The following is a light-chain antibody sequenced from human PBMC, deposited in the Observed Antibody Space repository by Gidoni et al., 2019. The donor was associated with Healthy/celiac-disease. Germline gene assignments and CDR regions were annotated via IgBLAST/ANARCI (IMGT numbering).Light chain of an antibody. CDR2: KAS. Sequence: DIQMTQSPSTLSASVGDRVTITCRASQSISSWLAWYQQKPGKAPKLLIYKASSLESGVPSRFSGSGSGTEFTLTISSLQPDDFATYYRQQYNTYPHIFXXXTKLEIK. V-gene: IGKV1-5*03. CDR3: QQYNTYPHI. J-gene: IGKJ2*01. CDR1: QSISSW.